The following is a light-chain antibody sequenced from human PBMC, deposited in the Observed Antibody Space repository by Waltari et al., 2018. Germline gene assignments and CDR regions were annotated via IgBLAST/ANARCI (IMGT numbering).Light chain of an antibody. CDR2: GAS. Sequence: EIVLTQSPGTLSLSPGESATLSCRTSQSVTRALSWYPQKPGQAPRHLIYGASNRATGIPDRFSGSGSGTDVSLTISSLEPEDFAVDDCQHYLRLPVTFGQGTKVEVK. CDR3: QHYLRLPVT. CDR1: QSVTRA. V-gene: IGKV3-20*01. J-gene: IGKJ1*01.